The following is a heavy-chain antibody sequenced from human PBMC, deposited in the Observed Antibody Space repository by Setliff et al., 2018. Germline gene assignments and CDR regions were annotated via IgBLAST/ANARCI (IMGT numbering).Heavy chain of an antibody. CDR2: IYYSGST. D-gene: IGHD6-13*01. V-gene: IGHV4-39*01. CDR3: ARRGMSSSWYQGDFDY. Sequence: SETLSLTCTVSGGSISSSSYYWGWIRQPPGKGLEWIGSIYYSGSTNYNPSLKGRVTISVDTSKNQFSLKLSSVTAADNAGYYCARRGMSSSWYQGDFDYWGQGTLVTV. J-gene: IGHJ4*02. CDR1: GGSISSSSYY.